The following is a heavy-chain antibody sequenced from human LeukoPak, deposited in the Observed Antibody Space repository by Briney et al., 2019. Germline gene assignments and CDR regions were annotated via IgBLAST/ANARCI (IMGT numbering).Heavy chain of an antibody. J-gene: IGHJ4*02. V-gene: IGHV3-11*06. CDR2: ISSSSSYT. D-gene: IGHD1-26*01. CDR3: ARASGSYSPIDY. Sequence: PGGSLRLSCAASGFTFGDYYMGWIRQAPGKGLEWVSYISSSSSYTNYADSVKGRFTISRDNAKNSLYLQMNSLRAEDTAVYYCARASGSYSPIDYWGQGTLVTVSS. CDR1: GFTFGDYY.